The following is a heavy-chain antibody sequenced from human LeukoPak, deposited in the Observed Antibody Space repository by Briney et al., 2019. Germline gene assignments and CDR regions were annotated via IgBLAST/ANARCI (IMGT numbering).Heavy chain of an antibody. CDR2: ISSGGTYV. D-gene: IGHD5-12*01. V-gene: IGHV3-21*01. J-gene: IGHJ4*02. Sequence: PGGSLGLSCAASGFTFSSYAMSWVRQAPGKGLEWVSSISSGGTYVDYADSVKGRFTISRDNAKNSLYLQMNSLRAEDTAVFYCARDPGYSNSPYYLDYWGQGTLVTVSS. CDR3: ARDPGYSNSPYYLDY. CDR1: GFTFSSYA.